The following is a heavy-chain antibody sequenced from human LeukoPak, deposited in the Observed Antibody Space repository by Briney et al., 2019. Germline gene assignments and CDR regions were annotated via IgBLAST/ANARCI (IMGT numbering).Heavy chain of an antibody. V-gene: IGHV3-7*01. D-gene: IGHD6-19*01. Sequence: PGGSLRLSCAASGFTFSSYAMSWVRQAPGKGLEWVANIKQDGSEKYYVDSVKGRFSISRDNAKNSLYLQMNSLRVEDTAVYYCARAVAENWFDPWGQGTLVTVSS. CDR2: IKQDGSEK. CDR3: ARAVAENWFDP. J-gene: IGHJ5*02. CDR1: GFTFSSYA.